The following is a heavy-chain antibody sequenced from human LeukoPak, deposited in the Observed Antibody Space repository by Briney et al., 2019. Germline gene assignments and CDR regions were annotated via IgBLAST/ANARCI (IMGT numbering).Heavy chain of an antibody. J-gene: IGHJ4*02. CDR3: ARDLLGDFDY. CDR2: ISSSSSTI. V-gene: IGHV3-48*01. D-gene: IGHD1-26*01. CDR1: GFTFSSYS. Sequence: PGGSLRLSCAASGFTFSSYSMNWVRQAPGKGLEWVSYISSSSSTIYYADSVKGRFTISRDNAKNSLYLQMNSLRAEDTAVYYCARDLLGDFDYWGQGTLVTVSS.